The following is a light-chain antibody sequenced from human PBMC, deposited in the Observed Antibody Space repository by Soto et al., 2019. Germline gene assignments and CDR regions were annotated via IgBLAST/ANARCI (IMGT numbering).Light chain of an antibody. CDR1: SSDVGGYNY. V-gene: IGLV2-14*01. CDR2: DVS. CDR3: SSYTSSSTLVV. J-gene: IGLJ2*01. Sequence: QSALTQPASVSGSPGQSITISCIGTSSDVGGYNYVSWYQQHPGKAPKLMIYDVSNRPSGVSNRFSGSKSGNTASLTISGLQAEDEADYYCSSYTSSSTLVVFGGGTKL.